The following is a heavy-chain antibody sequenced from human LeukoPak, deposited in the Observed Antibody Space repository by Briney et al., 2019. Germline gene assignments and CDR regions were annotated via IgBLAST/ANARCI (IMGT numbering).Heavy chain of an antibody. CDR2: ISSSSSYI. CDR3: ARGFRGAPFDY. D-gene: IGHD3-16*01. Sequence: TGGSLRLSCAASGFTFSSCSMTWVRQAPGKGLEWVSSISSSSSYIYYADSVKGRFTISRDNAKNSLYLQMNSLRAEDTAVYYCARGFRGAPFDYWGQGTLVTVSS. CDR1: GFTFSSCS. J-gene: IGHJ4*02. V-gene: IGHV3-21*01.